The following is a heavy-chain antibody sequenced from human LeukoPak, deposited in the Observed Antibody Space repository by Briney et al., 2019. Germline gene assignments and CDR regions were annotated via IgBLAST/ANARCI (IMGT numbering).Heavy chain of an antibody. J-gene: IGHJ4*02. CDR1: GFTFSSYG. V-gene: IGHV3-23*01. Sequence: TGGSLRLSCAASGFTFSSYGMSWVRQAPGKGLEWVSGISGSGSSTYYADSVKGRFTISRDNSKNTLNLQMNSLRAEDTAVYYCANHSDTAMVYAYWGQGTLVTVSS. D-gene: IGHD5-18*01. CDR3: ANHSDTAMVYAY. CDR2: ISGSGSST.